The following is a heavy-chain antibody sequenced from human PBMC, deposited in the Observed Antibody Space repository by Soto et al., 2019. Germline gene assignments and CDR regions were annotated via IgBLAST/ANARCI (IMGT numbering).Heavy chain of an antibody. CDR3: ARGKILTGMDV. CDR2: IYYSGST. D-gene: IGHD3-9*01. J-gene: IGHJ6*02. V-gene: IGHV4-59*01. Sequence: LSLTCTVSGGSISSYYWSWIRQPPGKGLEWIGYIYYSGSTNYNPSLKSRVTISVDTSKNQFSLKLSSVTAADTAVYYCARGKILTGMDVWGQGTTVTVSS. CDR1: GGSISSYY.